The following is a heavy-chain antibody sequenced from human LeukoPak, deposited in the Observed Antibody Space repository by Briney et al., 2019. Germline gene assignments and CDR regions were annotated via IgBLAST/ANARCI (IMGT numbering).Heavy chain of an antibody. CDR1: GGSISSYY. CDR3: ARWGYSGYDLSLSWFDP. J-gene: IGHJ5*02. D-gene: IGHD5-12*01. CDR2: IYTSGST. V-gene: IGHV4-4*07. Sequence: SETLSLTCTVSGGSISSYYWSWIRQPAGKGLEWIGRIYTSGSTNYNPSLKSRVTISVDTSKNQFSLKLSSVTAADTAVYYCARWGYSGYDLSLSWFDPWGQGTLVTVSS.